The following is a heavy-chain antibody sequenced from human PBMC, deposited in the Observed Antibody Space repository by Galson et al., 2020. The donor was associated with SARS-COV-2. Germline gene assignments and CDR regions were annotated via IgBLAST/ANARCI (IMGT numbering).Heavy chain of an antibody. Sequence: GESLKISCKASGYTFTSYYMHWVQQAPGQGLEWMGVINPSGGSTSYAQKFQGRVTMTRDTSTSTVYMDLSSLRSEDTAMYYCAREGASISGNGASNFDYWGQGTLVTVSS. CDR2: INPSGGST. CDR3: AREGASISGNGASNFDY. V-gene: IGHV1-46*01. CDR1: GYTFTSYY. J-gene: IGHJ4*02. D-gene: IGHD5-12*01.